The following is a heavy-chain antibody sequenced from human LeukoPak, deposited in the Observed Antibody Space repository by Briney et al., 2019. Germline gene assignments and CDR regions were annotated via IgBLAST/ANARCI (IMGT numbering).Heavy chain of an antibody. V-gene: IGHV4-39*01. CDR1: GGSISSSSYY. J-gene: IGHJ4*02. CDR3: ARHEYYDSSGFFDY. CDR2: IYYSGST. Sequence: SETLSLTCTVSGGSISSSSYYWGWIRQPPGKGLEWIGSIYYSGSTCYNPSLKSRVTISVDTSKNQFSLKLSSVTAADTAVYYCARHEYYDSSGFFDYWGQGTLVTVSS. D-gene: IGHD3-22*01.